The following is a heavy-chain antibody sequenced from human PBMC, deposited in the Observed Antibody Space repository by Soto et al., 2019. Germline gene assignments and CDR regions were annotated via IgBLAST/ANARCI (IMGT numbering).Heavy chain of an antibody. Sequence: GGSLRLSCAVSGFTFSSYGMHWVRRAPGKGLEWVAAIWYDGGNKFYADSVKGRFTISRDNSKNTVYLEMTSLGAEDTAVYYCVRDHYYDNSGYFYYFDYWGQGALVTVSS. D-gene: IGHD3-22*01. CDR2: IWYDGGNK. J-gene: IGHJ4*02. CDR3: VRDHYYDNSGYFYYFDY. CDR1: GFTFSSYG. V-gene: IGHV3-33*01.